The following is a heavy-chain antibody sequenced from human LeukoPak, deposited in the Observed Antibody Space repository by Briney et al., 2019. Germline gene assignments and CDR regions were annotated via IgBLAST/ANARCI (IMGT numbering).Heavy chain of an antibody. Sequence: SETLSLTCAVYGGSFSGYYWSWIRQPPGKGLEWIGEINHSGSTNYNPSLKSRVTISVDTSKNQFSLKLSSVTAADTAVYYCARGRIVVVVAATLFDYRGQGTLVTVSS. J-gene: IGHJ4*02. CDR3: ARGRIVVVVAATLFDY. CDR2: INHSGST. CDR1: GGSFSGYY. V-gene: IGHV4-34*01. D-gene: IGHD2-15*01.